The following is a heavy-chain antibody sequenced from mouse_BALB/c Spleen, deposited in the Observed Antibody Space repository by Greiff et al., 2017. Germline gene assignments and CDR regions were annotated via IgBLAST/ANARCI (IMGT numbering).Heavy chain of an antibody. CDR1: GFSLTGYG. CDR3: ARVEYGNDGYFDV. J-gene: IGHJ1*01. D-gene: IGHD2-10*02. V-gene: IGHV2-6-7*01. Sequence: QVQLKQSGPGLVAPSQSLSITCTVSGFSLTGYGVNWVRQPPGKGLEWLGMIWGDGSTDYNSALKSRLSISKDNSKSQVFLKMNSLQTDDTARDYWARVEYGNDGYFDVWGAGTTVTVSS. CDR2: IWGDGST.